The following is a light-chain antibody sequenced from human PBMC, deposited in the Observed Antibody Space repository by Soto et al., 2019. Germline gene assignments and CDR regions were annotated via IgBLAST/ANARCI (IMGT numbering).Light chain of an antibody. V-gene: IGLV2-8*01. Sequence: QSALTQPPSASGSPGQSVTISCTGTSSDVGAYNYVSWYQQHAGKAPKLVIYEVTKRPSGVPDRLSGSKSANTASLTVSGLQAEDEADYYCSSFASSNTWVFGGGTKVTVL. J-gene: IGLJ3*02. CDR1: SSDVGAYNY. CDR2: EVT. CDR3: SSFASSNTWV.